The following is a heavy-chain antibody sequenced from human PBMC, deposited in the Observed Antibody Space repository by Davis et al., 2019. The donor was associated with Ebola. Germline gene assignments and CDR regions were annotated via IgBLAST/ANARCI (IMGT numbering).Heavy chain of an antibody. CDR2: IHPSGGST. CDR3: ARERVRGVIRDYYYYGMDV. Sequence: ASVKVSCKASGYTFTSYYMHWVRQAPGQGLEWMGIIHPSGGSTSYAQKFQGRVTMTRDTSTSTVYMELSSLRSEDTAVYYCARERVRGVIRDYYYYGMDVWGKGTTVTVSS. CDR1: GYTFTSYY. D-gene: IGHD3-10*01. V-gene: IGHV1-46*01. J-gene: IGHJ6*04.